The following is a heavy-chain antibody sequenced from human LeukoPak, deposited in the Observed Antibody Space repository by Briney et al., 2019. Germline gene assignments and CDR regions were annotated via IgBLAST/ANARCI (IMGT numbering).Heavy chain of an antibody. Sequence: PGGSLRLSCAASGFTFRSYGMHWVRQAPGEGLEWVAVIWYDGSNKNYADSVKGRFTISRDNSKNTPYLQMNSLRAEDTAVYYCARDRAAAMEYYYMDVWGKGTTVTVSS. D-gene: IGHD2-2*01. CDR3: ARDRAAAMEYYYMDV. J-gene: IGHJ6*03. CDR1: GFTFRSYG. V-gene: IGHV3-33*01. CDR2: IWYDGSNK.